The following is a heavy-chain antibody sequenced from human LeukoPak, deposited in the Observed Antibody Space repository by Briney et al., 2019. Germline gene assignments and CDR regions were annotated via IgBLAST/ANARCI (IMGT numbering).Heavy chain of an antibody. V-gene: IGHV4-34*01. J-gene: IGHJ4*02. CDR2: INHSGST. CDR3: ARGNYYGSGSYL. Sequence: PSETLSLTCAAYGGSFSGYYCTWIRQPPGKGLEWIGEINHSGSTNYNPSLKSRVTILLDTSKNQFPLKLTSVTAADTAVYFCARGNYYGSGSYLWGQGTLVTVSS. CDR1: GGSFSGYY. D-gene: IGHD3-10*01.